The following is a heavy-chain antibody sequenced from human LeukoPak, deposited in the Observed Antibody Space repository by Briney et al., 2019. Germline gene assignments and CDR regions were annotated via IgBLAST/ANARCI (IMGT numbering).Heavy chain of an antibody. V-gene: IGHV3-33*01. CDR2: IWYDGSNK. Sequence: GGSLSLSCAASGFTFSSYGMHWVRQAPGKGLEGVAVIWYDGSNKYYADSVKGRFTISRDNSKNTLYLQMNSLRAEDTAVYYCARADSTLLYFDYWGQGTLVTVSS. D-gene: IGHD3-22*01. J-gene: IGHJ4*02. CDR3: ARADSTLLYFDY. CDR1: GFTFSSYG.